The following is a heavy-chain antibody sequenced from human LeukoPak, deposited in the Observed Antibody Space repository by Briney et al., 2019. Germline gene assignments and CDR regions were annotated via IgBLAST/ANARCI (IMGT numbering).Heavy chain of an antibody. CDR1: GYTFTGYY. D-gene: IGHD2-15*01. J-gene: IGHJ3*02. CDR3: ARVLPHTVVVVAATPTDAFDI. Sequence: ASVKVSCKASGYTFTGYYMHWVRQAPGQGLEWMGWINPNSGGTNYAQKFQGRVTMTRDTSISTAYMELSRLRSDDTAVYYCARVLPHTVVVVAATPTDAFDIWGQGTMITVSS. CDR2: INPNSGGT. V-gene: IGHV1-2*02.